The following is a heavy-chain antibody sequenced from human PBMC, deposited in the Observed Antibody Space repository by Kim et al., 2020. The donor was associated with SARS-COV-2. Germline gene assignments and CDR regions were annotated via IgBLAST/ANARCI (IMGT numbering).Heavy chain of an antibody. CDR3: TRTPTFYDVLTGFGGDAFDI. CDR1: GFTFSDSG. J-gene: IGHJ3*02. V-gene: IGHV3-73*01. D-gene: IGHD3-9*01. CDR2: IRSKTNTYAT. Sequence: GGSLRLSCAASGFTFSDSGIHWVRQASGKGLEWVGRIRSKTNTYATAYAASVNGRFTISRDDSENTAYLQMNSLKTDDTAVYYCTRTPTFYDVLTGFGGDAFDIWGRGTVVTVSS.